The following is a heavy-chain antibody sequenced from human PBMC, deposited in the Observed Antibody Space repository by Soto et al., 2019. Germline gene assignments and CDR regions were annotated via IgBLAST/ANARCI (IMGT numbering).Heavy chain of an antibody. D-gene: IGHD4-17*01. V-gene: IGHV1-69*10. CDR1: GGTFSSYA. Sequence: SVKVSCKASGGTFSSYAISWVRQAPGQGLEWMGGIIPILGTANYAQKFQGRVTITADKSTSTAYMELSSLRSEDTAVYYCATNLREAFGYWGQGTLVTVSS. J-gene: IGHJ4*02. CDR2: IIPILGTA. CDR3: ATNLREAFGY.